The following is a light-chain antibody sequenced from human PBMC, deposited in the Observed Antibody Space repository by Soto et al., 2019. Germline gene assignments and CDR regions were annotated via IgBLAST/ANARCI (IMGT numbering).Light chain of an antibody. CDR3: QQSYSSVMYT. V-gene: IGKV1-39*01. J-gene: IGKJ2*01. CDR1: QSISNH. Sequence: DIQMTQSPSSLSASVGDRVTVTCRASQSISNHLNWYQQKPGKAPKLLIYAASSLQSGVPSRFSGSGSGTDFTLIISSLQPEDFATYYCQQSYSSVMYTFGQGTKLEIK. CDR2: AAS.